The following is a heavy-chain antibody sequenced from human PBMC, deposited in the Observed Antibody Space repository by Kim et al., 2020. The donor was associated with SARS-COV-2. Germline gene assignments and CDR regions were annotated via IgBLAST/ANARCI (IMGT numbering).Heavy chain of an antibody. CDR1: GYSFITYW. CDR3: ARVNYDILTEYQLIDY. D-gene: IGHD3-9*01. V-gene: IGHV5-51*04. CDR2: IYPGDSDT. Sequence: GESLKISRKGSGYSFITYWIGWVRQMPGKGLEWMGIIYPGDSDTRYSPSFQGQVTISADKPISTAYLQWSSLRASDTAMYYCARVNYDILTEYQLIDYWG. J-gene: IGHJ4*01.